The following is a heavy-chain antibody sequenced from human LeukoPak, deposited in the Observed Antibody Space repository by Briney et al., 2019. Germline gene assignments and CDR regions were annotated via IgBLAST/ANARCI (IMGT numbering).Heavy chain of an antibody. J-gene: IGHJ6*02. D-gene: IGHD4-17*01. V-gene: IGHV1-3*01. CDR3: ARVLTTVTDPPMDV. CDR1: GYTFTSYA. Sequence: ASVKVSCKASGYTFTSYAMHWVRQAPGQRLEWMGWINAGNGNTKYSQKFQGRVTMTRDTSTSTVYMELSSLRSEDTAVYYCARVLTTVTDPPMDVWGQGTTVTVSS. CDR2: INAGNGNT.